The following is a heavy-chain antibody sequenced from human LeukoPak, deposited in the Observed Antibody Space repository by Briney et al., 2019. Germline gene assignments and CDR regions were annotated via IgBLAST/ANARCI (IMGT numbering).Heavy chain of an antibody. J-gene: IGHJ4*02. CDR1: GGTFSSYA. CDR2: IIPIFGTA. Sequence: SVKVSCKASGGTFSSYAISWVRQAPGQGLEWMGRIIPIFGTANYARKFQGRVTITTDESTSTAYMELSSLRSEDTAVYYCARDFGYCSGGSCYFDYWGQGTLVTVSS. CDR3: ARDFGYCSGGSCYFDY. V-gene: IGHV1-69*05. D-gene: IGHD2-15*01.